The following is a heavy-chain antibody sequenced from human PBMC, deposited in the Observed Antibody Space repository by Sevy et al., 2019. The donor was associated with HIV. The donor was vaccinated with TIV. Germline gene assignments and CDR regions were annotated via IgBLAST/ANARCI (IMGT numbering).Heavy chain of an antibody. CDR1: GYTFTGYY. CDR2: INPYSGGP. J-gene: IGHJ4*02. V-gene: IGHV1-2*06. Sequence: APVKVSCKASGYTFTGYYMHWVRQAPGQGLEWMGRINPYSGGPNYAPKFQGRVTLTRDTSISTAYMELRRLKSDDTAVYYCVRDDRDGYFDYWGQGTLVTVSS. CDR3: VRDDRDGYFDY.